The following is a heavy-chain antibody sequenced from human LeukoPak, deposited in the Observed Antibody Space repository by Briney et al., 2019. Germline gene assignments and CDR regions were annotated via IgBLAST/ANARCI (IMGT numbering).Heavy chain of an antibody. CDR1: GGSFSGYY. J-gene: IGHJ4*02. CDR2: IKHSGST. CDR3: ARRSYYGSGSYYAPLNY. D-gene: IGHD3-10*01. Sequence: SETLSLTCAVYGGSFSGYYWSWIRQPPGKGLEWIGEIKHSGSTNYNPSLKSRVTISVDTSKNQFSLKLSSVTAADTAVYYCARRSYYGSGSYYAPLNYWGQGTLVTVSS. V-gene: IGHV4-34*01.